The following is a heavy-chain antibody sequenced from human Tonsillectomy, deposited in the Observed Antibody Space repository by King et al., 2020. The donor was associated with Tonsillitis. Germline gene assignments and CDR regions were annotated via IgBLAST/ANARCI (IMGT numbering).Heavy chain of an antibody. D-gene: IGHD2-15*01. J-gene: IGHJ4*02. CDR2: INWNGGST. Sequence: EVQLVESGGGVVRPWGSLRLSCAASGFTFDDSGMSWVRQAPGAGLEWVSGINWNGGSTGYGDSVKGRFTISRDNAKNSLYLQMNSLRAEDTALYYCARDAGPRDCSGGSCYLDYWGQGTLVTVSS. CDR1: GFTFDDSG. CDR3: ARDAGPRDCSGGSCYLDY. V-gene: IGHV3-20*04.